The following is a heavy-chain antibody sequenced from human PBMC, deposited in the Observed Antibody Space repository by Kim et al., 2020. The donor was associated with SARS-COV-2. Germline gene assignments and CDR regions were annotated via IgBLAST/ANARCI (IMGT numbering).Heavy chain of an antibody. Sequence: GGSLRLSCAASGFTFSSYSMHWVRQAPGKGLEWVAVISYDGNNKSYGDSVKGRFTISRDNSKNTLCLEMNSLITEDTAVYYCARNQWNDEKYYFDYWGQGTLVTVSS. CDR2: ISYDGNNK. J-gene: IGHJ4*02. CDR1: GFTFSSYS. D-gene: IGHD1-1*01. V-gene: IGHV3-30*04. CDR3: ARNQWNDEKYYFDY.